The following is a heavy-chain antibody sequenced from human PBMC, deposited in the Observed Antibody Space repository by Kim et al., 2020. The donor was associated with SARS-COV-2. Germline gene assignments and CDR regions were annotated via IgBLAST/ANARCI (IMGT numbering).Heavy chain of an antibody. J-gene: IGHJ4*02. D-gene: IGHD3-9*01. V-gene: IGHV3-23*01. CDR3: ARGRAGSDWFWDY. Sequence: YYADFVKGRFTISRDNSKKTLYLQRDSLRAEDTALYYCARGRAGSDWFWDYWGQGSLVTVSS.